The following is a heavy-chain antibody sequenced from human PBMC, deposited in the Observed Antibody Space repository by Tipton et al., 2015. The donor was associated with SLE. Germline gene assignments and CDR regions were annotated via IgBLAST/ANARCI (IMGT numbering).Heavy chain of an antibody. J-gene: IGHJ4*02. V-gene: IGHV4-39*07. CDR3: ARNSRYSSLY. D-gene: IGHD5-18*01. CDR1: GDSIGSSPYF. CDR2: IFYSGNT. Sequence: TLSLTCTVSGDSIGSSPYFWGWIRQPPGKGLEWIGNIFYSGNTYYNPSLKSRVTMSVDTSKKQFSLKLSPVTAADTAVYYCARNSRYSSLYWGPGTLVTVSS.